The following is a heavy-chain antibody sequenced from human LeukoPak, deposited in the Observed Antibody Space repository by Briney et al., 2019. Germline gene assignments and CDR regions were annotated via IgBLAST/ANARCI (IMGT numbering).Heavy chain of an antibody. Sequence: GGSLRLSCAASGFTFSSYGMHWVRQTPGKGLEWVAVISYDGSNKYYADSVKGRFTISRDNSKNTLYLQMNSLRAEDTAVYYCARGIYYFDYWGQGTLVTVSS. J-gene: IGHJ4*02. CDR3: ARGIYYFDY. CDR2: ISYDGSNK. V-gene: IGHV3-30*03. CDR1: GFTFSSYG.